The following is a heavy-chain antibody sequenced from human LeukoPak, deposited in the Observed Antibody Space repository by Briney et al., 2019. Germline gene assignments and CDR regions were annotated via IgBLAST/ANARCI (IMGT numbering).Heavy chain of an antibody. CDR3: ARGYIYDILTGPFDY. CDR2: INAGNGNT. CDR1: GYTFTSYA. D-gene: IGHD3-9*01. Sequence: ASVKVSCKASGYTFTSYAMHWVRQAPGQRLEWMGRINAGNGNTKYSQEFQGRVTITRDTSASTAYMELSSLRSEDMAVYYCARGYIYDILTGPFDYWGQGTLVTVSS. J-gene: IGHJ4*02. V-gene: IGHV1-3*03.